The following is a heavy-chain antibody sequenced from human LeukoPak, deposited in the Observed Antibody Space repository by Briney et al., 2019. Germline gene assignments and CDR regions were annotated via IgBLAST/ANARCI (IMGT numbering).Heavy chain of an antibody. Sequence: GGSLRLSCAASGFTFNNYAMSWVRQAPGKGLEWVSGISGSGGTTYYADSVKGRFSISRDNSKNTVYLQVNSLRAEDTAVYYCAKDRYTAMGRDAFDIWGQGTMATVSS. CDR3: AKDRYTAMGRDAFDI. V-gene: IGHV3-23*01. CDR2: ISGSGGTT. D-gene: IGHD5-18*01. J-gene: IGHJ3*02. CDR1: GFTFNNYA.